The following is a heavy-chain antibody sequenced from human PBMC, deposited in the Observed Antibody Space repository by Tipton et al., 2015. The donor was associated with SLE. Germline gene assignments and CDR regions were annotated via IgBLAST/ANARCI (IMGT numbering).Heavy chain of an antibody. V-gene: IGHV4-28*03. D-gene: IGHD4-23*01. Sequence: TLSLTCAVSGYSISTSDSNWWGWIRQPPGKGLEWIGDIYFSGSAYSTYYNPSLKSRATISVDKPENHFSLRLSAVTAADTAVYYCARDRGGNSSVYFDYWGQGTLVTVSS. J-gene: IGHJ4*02. CDR2: IYFSGSAYST. CDR1: GYSISTSDSNW. CDR3: ARDRGGNSSVYFDY.